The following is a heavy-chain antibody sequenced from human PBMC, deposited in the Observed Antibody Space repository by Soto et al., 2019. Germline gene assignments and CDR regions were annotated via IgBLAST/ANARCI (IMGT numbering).Heavy chain of an antibody. Sequence: QVQLQETGPGLVKPSETLSLTCTVSGGSISTYYWSWIRQHPGKGLEWIGYIYYSGSTYYNPSLKSRVTISVDTSKNQFSLKLSSVTAADTAVYYCARAGYCSGGSCYSDYYYGMDVWGQGTTVTVSS. CDR3: ARAGYCSGGSCYSDYYYGMDV. CDR1: GGSISTYY. CDR2: IYYSGST. J-gene: IGHJ6*02. V-gene: IGHV4-59*06. D-gene: IGHD2-15*01.